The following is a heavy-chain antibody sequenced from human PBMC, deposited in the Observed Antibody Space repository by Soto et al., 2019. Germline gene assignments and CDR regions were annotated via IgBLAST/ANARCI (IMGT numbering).Heavy chain of an antibody. Sequence: WGSLRISCASSVFTFSGYGMRWVRQAPGKGLEWVAVIYYDGSNKYYADSVKGRFTISKDNSKNTLYLQMNNLRAEDTAVYYCASAGGLIPFDYWGQGTLVTVSS. CDR1: VFTFSGYG. CDR2: IYYDGSNK. D-gene: IGHD1-1*01. V-gene: IGHV3-33*01. CDR3: ASAGGLIPFDY. J-gene: IGHJ4*02.